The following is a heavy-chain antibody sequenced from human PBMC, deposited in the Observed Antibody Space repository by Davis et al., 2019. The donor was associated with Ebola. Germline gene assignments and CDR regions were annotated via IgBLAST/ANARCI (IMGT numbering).Heavy chain of an antibody. Sequence: GGSLRLSCAASGFTFSNYAMSWVRQAPGKGLEWVSAISGSGDSTHHADSVKGRFSISRDNSKNTLYLQVNSLRVEDTAIYYCARGSYVFDYWGQGTLVSVSS. CDR2: ISGSGDST. CDR1: GFTFSNYA. J-gene: IGHJ4*02. V-gene: IGHV3-23*01. CDR3: ARGSYVFDY. D-gene: IGHD3-10*02.